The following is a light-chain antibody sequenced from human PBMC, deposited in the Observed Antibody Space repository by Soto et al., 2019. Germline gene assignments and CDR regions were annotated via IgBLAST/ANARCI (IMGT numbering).Light chain of an antibody. CDR3: KEYNSYLWT. Sequence: DIQMTQSPSAQCPSVVDSVTITCRASQSISSWLAWYQQKPGKAPKLLIYDASSLESGVPSRFSGSGSGTEFTLTISSLQPDDFATYYCKEYNSYLWTVGEGNKVGIK. V-gene: IGKV1-5*01. CDR2: DAS. CDR1: QSISSW. J-gene: IGKJ1*01.